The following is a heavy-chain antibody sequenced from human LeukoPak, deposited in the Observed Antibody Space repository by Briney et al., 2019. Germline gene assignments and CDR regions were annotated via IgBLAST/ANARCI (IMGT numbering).Heavy chain of an antibody. J-gene: IGHJ6*04. D-gene: IGHD5-18*01. Sequence: GGSLRLSCAASGFTVSSNYMSRVRQAPGKGLEWVSVIYSGGSTYYADSVKGRFTISRDNSKNTLYLQMNSLRAEDTAVYYCARERYSYGYSYYYGMDVWGKGTTVTVSS. CDR1: GFTVSSNY. V-gene: IGHV3-53*01. CDR2: IYSGGST. CDR3: ARERYSYGYSYYYGMDV.